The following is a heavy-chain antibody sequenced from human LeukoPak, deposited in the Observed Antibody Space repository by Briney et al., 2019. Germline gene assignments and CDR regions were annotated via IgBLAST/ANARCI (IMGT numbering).Heavy chain of an antibody. CDR1: GGSFTSGDYYWSGDYY. Sequence: SETLSLTCTVSGGSFTSGDYYWSGDYYWSWIRQPPGKGLEWIGEINHSGSTNYNPSLKSRVTISVDTSKNQFSLKLSSVTAADTAVYYCARGSPNTGYSSSWSTHYYYYYGIDVWGQGTTVTVSS. CDR3: ARGSPNTGYSSSWSTHYYYYYGIDV. CDR2: INHSGST. J-gene: IGHJ6*02. V-gene: IGHV4-34*01. D-gene: IGHD6-13*01.